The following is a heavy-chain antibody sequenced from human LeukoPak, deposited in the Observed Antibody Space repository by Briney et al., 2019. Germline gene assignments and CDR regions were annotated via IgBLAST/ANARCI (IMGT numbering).Heavy chain of an antibody. CDR1: GFTFSSYS. Sequence: PAGSLRLSSAASGFTFSSYSMNWVRQAPGKGPEWVSYISSSSSTIYYADSVKGRFTISRDNAKNSLYLQMNSLRAEDTAVYYCARLGLQYPYYYYYYMDVWGKGTTVTVSS. V-gene: IGHV3-48*01. CDR2: ISSSSSTI. CDR3: ARLGLQYPYYYYYYMDV. D-gene: IGHD4-11*01. J-gene: IGHJ6*03.